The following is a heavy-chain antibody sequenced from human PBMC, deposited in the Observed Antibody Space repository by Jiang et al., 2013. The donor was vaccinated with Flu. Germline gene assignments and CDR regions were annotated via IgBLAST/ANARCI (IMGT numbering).Heavy chain of an antibody. CDR1: GFTVSTNY. CDR2: IYTGSGT. V-gene: IGHV3-66*01. Sequence: QLLESGGGVVRPGRSLRLSCAASGFTVSTNYMNWVRQAPGKGLEWVSVIYTGSGTYYADSVKGRFTISRDNSKNTLHLQMNSLRAEDTAVYYCARENSGIAAGGPYYFDYWGQGTLVTVSS. D-gene: IGHD6-13*01. CDR3: ARENSGIAAGGPYYFDY. J-gene: IGHJ4*02.